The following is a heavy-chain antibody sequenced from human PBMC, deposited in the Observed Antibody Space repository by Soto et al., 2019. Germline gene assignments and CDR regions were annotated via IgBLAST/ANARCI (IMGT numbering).Heavy chain of an antibody. J-gene: IGHJ5*02. CDR1: GGSINSSSYF. D-gene: IGHD6-19*01. CDR2: IYYSGST. V-gene: IGHV4-39*01. CDR3: ARHYSSGSRNWFDP. Sequence: QLQLQESGPGLVKPSETLSLTCSVSGGSINSSSYFWGWVRQPPGKVLEWIGSIYYSGSTYYNASRRSRVTISVDTSKNQFSLKLSSVTAADTAVFYCARHYSSGSRNWFDPWGQGTLVTVSS.